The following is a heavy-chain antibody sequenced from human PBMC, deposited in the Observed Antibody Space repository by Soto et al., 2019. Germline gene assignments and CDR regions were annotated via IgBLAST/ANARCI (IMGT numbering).Heavy chain of an antibody. J-gene: IGHJ6*02. CDR1: GYSFTTYC. D-gene: IGHD4-4*01. CDR2: INPGDSDI. Sequence: PGESLKISCNASGYSFTTYCIAWVLQMPGKGLEWMWIINPGDSDIRYGPSFQGQVTISADNSISTAYLQWSSLKASDTAMYYCARHEQFYYYYYGMDVWGQGTAVTVSS. V-gene: IGHV5-51*01. CDR3: ARHEQFYYYYYGMDV.